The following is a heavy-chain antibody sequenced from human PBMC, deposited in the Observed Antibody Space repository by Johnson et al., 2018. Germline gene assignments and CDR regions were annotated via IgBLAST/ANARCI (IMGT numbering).Heavy chain of an antibody. V-gene: IGHV3-7*01. D-gene: IGHD2-2*01. Sequence: EVQLVESGGGLVQXGGSLRLXCAASGFTFSSYWMSWVRQAPGQGLEWVANIKQDGSEKYYVDTVQGRFTISRDNAKNSLYLQMNSRRAEDTAVYYCARDEGYQLLRRRTYYYYGMDVWGQGTTVTVSS. CDR3: ARDEGYQLLRRRTYYYYGMDV. J-gene: IGHJ6*02. CDR2: IKQDGSEK. CDR1: GFTFSSYW.